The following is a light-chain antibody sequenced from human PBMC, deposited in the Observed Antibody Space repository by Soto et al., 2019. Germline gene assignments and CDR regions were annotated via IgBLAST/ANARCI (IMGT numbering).Light chain of an antibody. J-gene: IGKJ3*01. V-gene: IGKV3-20*01. CDR1: QSVSSTY. CDR2: DES. CDR3: QHYGRSPGLFT. Sequence: EIGLTQSPGTLSLSPGERATLSCRASQSVSSTYLAWYQQKPGQAPRLLIYDESSRATGIPDRFSGSGSGADFTLTISRLEPEDSAVYYCQHYGRSPGLFTFGPGTKVEIK.